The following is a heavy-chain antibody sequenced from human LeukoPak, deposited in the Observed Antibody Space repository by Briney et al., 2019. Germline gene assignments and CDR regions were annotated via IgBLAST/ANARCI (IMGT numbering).Heavy chain of an antibody. CDR1: GFTFSSYG. V-gene: IGHV3-30*02. CDR2: IRYDGSNK. J-gene: IGHJ4*02. Sequence: GGSLRLSCAASGFTFSSYGMHWVRQAPGKGLEWVALIRYDGSNKYYADSVKGRFTISRDNSKNTLYLQMNSLRAEDTAVYYCAKDPRYYDSSGYYLDYWGQGTLVTVSS. CDR3: AKDPRYYDSSGYYLDY. D-gene: IGHD3-22*01.